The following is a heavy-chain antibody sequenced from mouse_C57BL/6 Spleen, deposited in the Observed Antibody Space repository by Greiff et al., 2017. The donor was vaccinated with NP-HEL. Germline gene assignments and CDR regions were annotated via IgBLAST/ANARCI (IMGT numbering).Heavy chain of an antibody. J-gene: IGHJ2*01. V-gene: IGHV14-4*01. Sequence: VQLQQSGAELVRPGASVKLSCTASGFNFKDDYMHWVKQRPEQGLEWIGCFDPENGDPEYASKFQGKATITADTSSNTAYRQLSSMTSEDTAVYYCTTGSGYYFDYWGQGTTLTVSS. CDR3: TTGSGYYFDY. CDR2: FDPENGDP. CDR1: GFNFKDDY. D-gene: IGHD4-1*01.